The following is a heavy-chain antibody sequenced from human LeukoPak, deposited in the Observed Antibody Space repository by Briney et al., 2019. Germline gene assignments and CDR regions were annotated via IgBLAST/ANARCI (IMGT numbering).Heavy chain of an antibody. Sequence: GGSLRLSCAASGFTFSNYSMNWVRQAPGKGLEWVSYISTRSGTIYYTDSVKGRFTVSRDNAKNSLYLQMNSLRDEDTAVYYCARDRGGYEFFDSWGQGILVTVSS. CDR2: ISTRSGTI. CDR1: GFTFSNYS. CDR3: ARDRGGYEFFDS. J-gene: IGHJ4*02. D-gene: IGHD5-12*01. V-gene: IGHV3-48*02.